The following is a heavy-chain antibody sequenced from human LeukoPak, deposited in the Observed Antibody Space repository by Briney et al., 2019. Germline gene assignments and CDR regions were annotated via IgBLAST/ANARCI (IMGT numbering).Heavy chain of an antibody. J-gene: IGHJ4*02. D-gene: IGHD2-15*01. CDR2: LYSDGRT. CDR3: ARGGGYYPIDY. V-gene: IGHV3-53*01. Sequence: GGSLRLSCAASGFTVNSNYMNWVRQAPGKGLEWVSVLYSDGRTYYADSVKGRFTISRDTSKNTLYLQVNCLRAEDTAVYYCARGGGYYPIDYWGQGTPVTVSS. CDR1: GFTVNSNY.